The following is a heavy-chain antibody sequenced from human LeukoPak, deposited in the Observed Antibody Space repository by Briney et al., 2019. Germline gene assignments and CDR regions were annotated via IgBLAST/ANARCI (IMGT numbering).Heavy chain of an antibody. D-gene: IGHD6-19*01. CDR2: IYYSGST. V-gene: IGHV4-59*08. J-gene: IGHJ6*02. CDR1: GGSISSYY. CDR3: ARRLGIAVYYYYYGMDV. Sequence: PSETLSLTCTVSGGSISSYYWSWIRQPPGKGLEWIGYIYYSGSTYYNPSLKSRVTISVDTSKNQFSLKLSSVTAADTAVYYCARRLGIAVYYYYYGMDVWGQGTTVTVSS.